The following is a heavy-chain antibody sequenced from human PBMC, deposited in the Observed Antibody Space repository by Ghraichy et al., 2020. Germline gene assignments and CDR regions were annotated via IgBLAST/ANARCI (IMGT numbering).Heavy chain of an antibody. V-gene: IGHV4-34*01. CDR1: GGSFSGYY. J-gene: IGHJ4*02. Sequence: SETLSLTCAVYGGSFSGYYWSWIRQPPGKGLEWIGEINHSGSTNYNPSLKSRVTISVDTSKNQFSLKLSSVTAADTAVYYCARGRVWGQWFDYWGQGTLVTVSS. CDR3: ARGRVWGQWFDY. CDR2: INHSGST. D-gene: IGHD7-27*01.